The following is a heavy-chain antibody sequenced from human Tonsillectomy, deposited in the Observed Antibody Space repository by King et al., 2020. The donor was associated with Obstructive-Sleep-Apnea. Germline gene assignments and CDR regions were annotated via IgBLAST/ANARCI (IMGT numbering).Heavy chain of an antibody. D-gene: IGHD1-26*01. CDR3: ASLVGATSWDAFDI. CDR2: ISSDGSNI. J-gene: IGHJ3*02. Sequence: VQLVESGGGVVQPGRSLKLSCAASGFTFSNYTMHWVRQAPGKGLEWVAVISSDGSNIYYADSVKGRFTISRDNSKNTLYLRMNSLRAEDTAVYYCASLVGATSWDAFDIWGQGTVVSVSS. V-gene: IGHV3-30*04. CDR1: GFTFSNYT.